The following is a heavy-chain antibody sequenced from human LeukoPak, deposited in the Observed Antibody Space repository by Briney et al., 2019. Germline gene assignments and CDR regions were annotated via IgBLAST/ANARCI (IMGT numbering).Heavy chain of an antibody. V-gene: IGHV3-48*02. Sequence: GRSLRLSCAASGFTFSSYAMHWVRQAPGKGLEWVSYINSGSSTMYYADSVKGRFTISRDNGKTSLYLQMNSLRDEDTAVYYCARVIAVVRGGGLSYYYAMDVWGQGTTVTVSS. D-gene: IGHD3-10*01. CDR3: ARVIAVVRGGGLSYYYAMDV. J-gene: IGHJ6*02. CDR2: INSGSSTM. CDR1: GFTFSSYA.